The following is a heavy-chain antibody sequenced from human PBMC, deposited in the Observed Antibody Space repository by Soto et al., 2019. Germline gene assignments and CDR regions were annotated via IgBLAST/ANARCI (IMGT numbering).Heavy chain of an antibody. D-gene: IGHD1-1*01. V-gene: IGHV3-7*01. CDR3: ARVWNDGRIDY. CDR2: IKQDGSEK. CDR1: GFTLSSYW. Sequence: PVGSLRLSCTSSGFTLSSYWMSWVRQAPGQGLGWVASIKQDGSEKHYVDPVKGRFTISRDNAKNSLYLEMNSLRAEDTAVYYCARVWNDGRIDYWGQGTLVTVSS. J-gene: IGHJ4*02.